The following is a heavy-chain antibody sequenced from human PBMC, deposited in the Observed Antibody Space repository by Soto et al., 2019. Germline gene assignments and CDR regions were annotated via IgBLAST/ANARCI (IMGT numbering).Heavy chain of an antibody. CDR1: GFTFSSYS. J-gene: IGHJ5*02. V-gene: IGHV3-48*01. Sequence: EVQLVESGGGLVQPGGSLRLSCAASGFTFSSYSMNWVRQAPGKGLEWVSYISSSSSTIYYADSVKGRFTISRDNAKNSLYLQMNSLRAEDTAGYYCARHPDRIAQIGWFDPWGQGTLVTVSS. D-gene: IGHD6-13*01. CDR2: ISSSSSTI. CDR3: ARHPDRIAQIGWFDP.